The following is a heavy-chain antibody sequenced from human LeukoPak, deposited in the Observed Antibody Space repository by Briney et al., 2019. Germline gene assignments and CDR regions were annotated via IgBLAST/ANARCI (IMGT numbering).Heavy chain of an antibody. Sequence: GGSRRLSCAVSGFTFSSYAMSWVRQAPGKGLECVSIITGGGNIIYYAGSVKGRLTISRDNSKNTVYLQMNSLRAEDTAVYYCAREVSGSSYFDYWGQGTLVTVSS. CDR3: AREVSGSSYFDY. D-gene: IGHD1-26*01. V-gene: IGHV3-23*01. J-gene: IGHJ4*02. CDR2: ITGGGNII. CDR1: GFTFSSYA.